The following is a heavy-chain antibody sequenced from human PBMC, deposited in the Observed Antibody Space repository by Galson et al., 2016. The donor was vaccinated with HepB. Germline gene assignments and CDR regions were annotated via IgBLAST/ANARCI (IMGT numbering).Heavy chain of an antibody. CDR2: ISGSSSYI. Sequence: SLRLSCAASGFTFSDYSMNWVRQAPGKGLEWVSSISGSSSYIYYADSVKGRFTISRDNAKNSLYLQMNSLRAEDTAVYYCAREANIVLMVYATNYYYYYMDVWGKGTTVTVSS. CDR3: AREANIVLMVYATNYYYYYMDV. CDR1: GFTFSDYS. J-gene: IGHJ6*03. D-gene: IGHD2-8*01. V-gene: IGHV3-21*01.